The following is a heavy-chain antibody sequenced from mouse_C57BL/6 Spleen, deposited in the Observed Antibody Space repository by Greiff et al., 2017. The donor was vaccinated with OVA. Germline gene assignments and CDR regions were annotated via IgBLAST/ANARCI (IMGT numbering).Heavy chain of an antibody. CDR2: ISSGSSTI. Sequence: DVMLVESGGGLVKPGGSLKLSCAASGFTFSDYGMHWVRQAPEKGLEWVAYISSGSSTIYYADTVKGRFTISRDNAKNTLFLQMTSLRSEDTAMYYCARDLYYYGSSYAMDYWGQGTSVTVSS. CDR3: ARDLYYYGSSYAMDY. J-gene: IGHJ4*01. CDR1: GFTFSDYG. V-gene: IGHV5-17*01. D-gene: IGHD1-1*01.